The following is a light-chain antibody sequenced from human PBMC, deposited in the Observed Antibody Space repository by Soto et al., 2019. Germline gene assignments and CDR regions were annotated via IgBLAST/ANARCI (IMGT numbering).Light chain of an antibody. CDR1: QSVSSY. V-gene: IGKV3-11*01. Sequence: EIVLTQSPGTLSLSPGERATLSCRASQSVSSYYLAWYQQKPGQAPRLLIYDASNRATGIPARFSGSGSGTDFTLTISSLEPEDFAVYYCQQRSNWPPWTFGQGTKV. J-gene: IGKJ1*01. CDR2: DAS. CDR3: QQRSNWPPWT.